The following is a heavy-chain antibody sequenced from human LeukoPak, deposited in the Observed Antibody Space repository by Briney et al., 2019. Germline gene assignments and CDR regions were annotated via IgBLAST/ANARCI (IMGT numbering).Heavy chain of an antibody. J-gene: IGHJ5*02. D-gene: IGHD6-19*01. CDR1: GGSISSYY. CDR3: ARGGHSGWYKGYNWFDP. Sequence: SETLSLTCTVSGGSISSYYWSWIRQPAGKGLEWIGRIYTSGSTNYNPSLKSRVTMSVDTSKNQFSLKLSPVTAADTAVYYCARGGHSGWYKGYNWFDPWGQGTLVTVSS. V-gene: IGHV4-4*07. CDR2: IYTSGST.